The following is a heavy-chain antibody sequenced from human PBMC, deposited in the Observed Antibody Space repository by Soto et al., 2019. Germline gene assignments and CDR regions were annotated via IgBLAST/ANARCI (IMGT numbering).Heavy chain of an antibody. CDR3: AGQRCPYGMDV. CDR1: GGSISSADYY. CDR2: IYYSGST. V-gene: IGHV4-30-4*01. D-gene: IGHD5-12*01. J-gene: IGHJ6*02. Sequence: QVQLQESGPGLVKPSQTLSLTCTVSGGSISSADYYWSWIRQPPGKGLEWIGYIYYSGSTYYNPSLKRRVTISVATSKNPPSLTLSPVTAPDTAVYYCAGQRCPYGMDVWGQGTTVTVSS.